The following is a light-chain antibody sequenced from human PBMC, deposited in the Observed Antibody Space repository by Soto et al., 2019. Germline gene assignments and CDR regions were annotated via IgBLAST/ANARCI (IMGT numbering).Light chain of an antibody. CDR2: QVS. V-gene: IGKV2-30*01. Sequence: DAVLTQSPLSLSVTLGQPASISCRSSQSLVYKDGNIYLNWFQQRPGLSPRRLIYQVSSRDSGVPDRFSGTASGSDFTLRISRVEAEDVGVYYCMQGTHWPVTFGGGTKVEIK. J-gene: IGKJ4*01. CDR3: MQGTHWPVT. CDR1: QSLVYKDGNIY.